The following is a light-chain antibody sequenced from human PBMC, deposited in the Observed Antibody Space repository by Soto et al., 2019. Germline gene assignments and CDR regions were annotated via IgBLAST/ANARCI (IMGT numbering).Light chain of an antibody. CDR3: LQHNPYPLS. CDR2: GAS. Sequence: IQMTQSPSAMSASVGDRVIMTCRARRGICHYLAWFQQGPGKVPKLLIYGASTLKSGAPSRFSSSRSGTESTLTSSSLQPEDFTTYYCLQHNPYPLSCGGGTKVAMK. V-gene: IGKV1D-17*01. J-gene: IGKJ4*01. CDR1: RGICHY.